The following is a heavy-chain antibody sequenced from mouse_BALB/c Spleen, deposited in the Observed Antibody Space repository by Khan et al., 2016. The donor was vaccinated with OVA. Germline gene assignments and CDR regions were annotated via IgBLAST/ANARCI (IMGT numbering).Heavy chain of an antibody. D-gene: IGHD1-3*01. J-gene: IGHJ4*01. CDR1: GFSLTSFA. V-gene: IGHV2-6-2*01. CDR3: ARHESPQSMDD. CDR2: IWSDGRT. Sequence: VQLQESGPDLVAPSQSLSISCSASGFSLTSFAIHWVRQPPGKGLEWLVVIWSDGRTTYNSSLKSRLSISKDNSTSQLFLKINSLQTDDTAMNDSARHESPQSMDDWGQGTSVTVSS.